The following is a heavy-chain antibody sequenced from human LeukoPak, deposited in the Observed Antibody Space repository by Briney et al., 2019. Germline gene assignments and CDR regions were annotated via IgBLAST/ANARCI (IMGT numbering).Heavy chain of an antibody. V-gene: IGHV4-61*02. CDR1: GGSISSGGYY. D-gene: IGHD6-6*01. Sequence: PSETLSLTCTVSGGSISSGGYYWSWIRQPAGKGLEWIGRIYTSGSTNYNPSLKSRVTISVDTSKNQFSLKLSSVTAADTAVYYCASYSSSSGLPYDAFDIWGQGTMVTVSS. CDR2: IYTSGST. CDR3: ASYSSSSGLPYDAFDI. J-gene: IGHJ3*02.